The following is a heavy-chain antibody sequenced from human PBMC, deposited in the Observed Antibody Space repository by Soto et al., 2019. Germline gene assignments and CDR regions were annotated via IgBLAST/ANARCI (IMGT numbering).Heavy chain of an antibody. CDR2: IIPIFGTA. V-gene: IGHV1-69*13. Sequence: SVKVSCKASGGTFSSYAISWVRQAPGQGLEWMGGIIPIFGTANYAQKFQGRVTITADESTSTAYMELSRLRSDDTAVYYCSVLLIRRNFDYWGQGTLVTVSS. CDR1: GGTFSSYA. CDR3: SVLLIRRNFDY. D-gene: IGHD3-10*01. J-gene: IGHJ4*02.